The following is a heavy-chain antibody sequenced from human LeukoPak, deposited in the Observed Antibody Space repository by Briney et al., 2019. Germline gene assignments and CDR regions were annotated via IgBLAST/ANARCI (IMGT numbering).Heavy chain of an antibody. CDR2: INSDGSST. CDR3: ARPHSRKDYYYMDV. D-gene: IGHD4-11*01. Sequence: GGSLRLSCAASGRTFSSYWMHWVRQAPGKGLVWVSRINSDGSSTSYADSVEGRFTISRDNAKNTLYLQMNSLRAEDTAVYYCARPHSRKDYYYMDVWGKGTPVTVSS. J-gene: IGHJ6*03. CDR1: GRTFSSYW. V-gene: IGHV3-74*01.